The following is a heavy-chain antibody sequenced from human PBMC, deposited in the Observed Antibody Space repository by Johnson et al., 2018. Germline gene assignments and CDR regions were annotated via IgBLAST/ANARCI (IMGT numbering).Heavy chain of an antibody. CDR3: ARDYRRITMVRGAEYFQH. J-gene: IGHJ1*01. CDR2: IWYDGSNK. Sequence: QVQLVQSGGGVVQPGRSLRLSCAASGFTFSSYGMHWVRQAPGKGLEWVAVIWYDGSNKYFADSVKGRFTISRDNSKNTLYLQMNSLRAEDTAVYYCARDYRRITMVRGAEYFQHWGQGTLVTVSS. D-gene: IGHD3-10*01. V-gene: IGHV3-33*01. CDR1: GFTFSSYG.